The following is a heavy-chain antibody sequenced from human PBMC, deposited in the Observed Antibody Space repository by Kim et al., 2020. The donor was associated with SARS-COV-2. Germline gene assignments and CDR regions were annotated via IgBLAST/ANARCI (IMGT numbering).Heavy chain of an antibody. Sequence: SETLSLTCTVSGYSISSGYYWGWIRQPPGKGLEWIGSIYHSGSTYYNPSLKSRVTISVDTSKNQFSLKLSSVTAADTAVYYCARLGSGSGYIKWGQGTLVTVSS. D-gene: IGHD3-22*01. CDR1: GYSISSGYY. CDR3: ARLGSGSGYIK. V-gene: IGHV4-38-2*02. CDR2: IYHSGST. J-gene: IGHJ4*02.